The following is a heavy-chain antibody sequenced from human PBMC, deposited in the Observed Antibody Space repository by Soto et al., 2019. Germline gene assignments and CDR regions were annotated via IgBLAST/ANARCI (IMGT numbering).Heavy chain of an antibody. CDR1: GLTFGIYA. J-gene: IGHJ4*02. CDR2: ISGSGGSI. Sequence: GGSMRLSCAASGLTFGIYAISWVRQAPGKGLEWVSSISGSGGSIYYAHSVKGRFTISRDKTKNTLDLQMNSLRAEDTAVYHCARVAPEYSSTPRRFDFWGQGTLVTVSS. V-gene: IGHV3-23*01. D-gene: IGHD6-13*01. CDR3: ARVAPEYSSTPRRFDF.